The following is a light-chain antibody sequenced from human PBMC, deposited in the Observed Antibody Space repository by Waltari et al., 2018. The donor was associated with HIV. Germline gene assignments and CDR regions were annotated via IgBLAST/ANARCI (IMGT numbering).Light chain of an antibody. J-gene: IGLJ2*01. CDR1: TRDLGPYNF. CDR2: RVT. CDR3: STHTGNDTLA. V-gene: IGLV2-14*03. Sequence: QSALTQPAPVSGSPGQSVTISCTGTTRDLGPYNFVSWSQPPPANVPKVIIYRVTSRPSGVPPRFSGSKSGNTASLTISGLRAEDEALYYCSTHTGNDTLAFGGGTKLTVL.